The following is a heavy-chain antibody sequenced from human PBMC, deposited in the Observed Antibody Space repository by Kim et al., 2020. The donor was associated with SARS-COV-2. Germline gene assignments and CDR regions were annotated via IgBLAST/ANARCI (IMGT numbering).Heavy chain of an antibody. Sequence: ASVKVSCKASGYIFTSYGISWVRQAPGQGPEWMGWISAYNHNTIYAHKVQDRVTLTTDTSTSTAYMDLRSLRSDDTAVYYCARGPMNIVAYRDGWEHFDNWGQGTLVTVSS. D-gene: IGHD2-15*01. CDR2: ISAYNHNT. CDR1: GYIFTSYG. V-gene: IGHV1-18*04. J-gene: IGHJ4*02. CDR3: ARGPMNIVAYRDGWEHFDN.